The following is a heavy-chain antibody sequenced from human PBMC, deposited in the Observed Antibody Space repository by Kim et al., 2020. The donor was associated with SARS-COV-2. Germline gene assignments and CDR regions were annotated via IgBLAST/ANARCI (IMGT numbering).Heavy chain of an antibody. CDR2: ISYDGSNK. Sequence: GGSLRLSCAASGFTFSSYAMHWVRQAPGKGLEWVAVISYDGSNKYYADSVKGRFTISRDNSKNTLYLQMNSLRAEDTAVYYCERERWWFGDQQPHNWFDPWGQGTLVTVSS. CDR1: GFTFSSYA. CDR3: ERERWWFGDQQPHNWFDP. J-gene: IGHJ5*02. D-gene: IGHD3-10*01. V-gene: IGHV3-30*04.